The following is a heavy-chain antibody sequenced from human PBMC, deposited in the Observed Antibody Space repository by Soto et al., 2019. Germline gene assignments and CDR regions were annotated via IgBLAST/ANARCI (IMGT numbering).Heavy chain of an antibody. V-gene: IGHV1-69*13. D-gene: IGHD2-15*01. CDR2: IIPIFGTA. CDR1: GYTFTNYA. J-gene: IGHJ5*02. CDR3: ARGYCSGGSCYWLDP. Sequence: ASVKVSCKASGYTFTNYAISWVRQAPGQGLEWMGGIIPIFGTANYAQKFQGRVTITADESTSTAYMELSSLRSEDTAVYYCARGYCSGGSCYWLDPWGQGTLVTVSS.